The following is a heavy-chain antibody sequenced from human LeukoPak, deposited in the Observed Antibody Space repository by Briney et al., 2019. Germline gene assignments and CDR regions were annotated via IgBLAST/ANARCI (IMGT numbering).Heavy chain of an antibody. J-gene: IGHJ4*02. CDR3: ARGRSITMIVVDQPDY. CDR2: ISYDGSNK. V-gene: IGHV3-30*03. CDR1: GFTFSSYG. Sequence: GGSLRLSCAASGFTFSSYGMHWVRQAPGKGLEWVAVISYDGSNKYYADSVKGRFTISRDNSKNTLYLQMNSLRAEDTAVYYCARGRSITMIVVDQPDYWGQGTLVTVSS. D-gene: IGHD3-22*01.